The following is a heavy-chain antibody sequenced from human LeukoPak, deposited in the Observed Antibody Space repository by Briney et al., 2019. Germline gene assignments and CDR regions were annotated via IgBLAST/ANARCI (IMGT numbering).Heavy chain of an antibody. V-gene: IGHV1-46*01. Sequence: ASVKVSCKAFGYTFTSNYMHWVRQAPGQGPEWMGVISPSGGSTTYAQKFQGRVTITRNTSISTAYMELSSLRSEDTAVYYCARGYSSSWYGWVWGQGTMVTVSS. D-gene: IGHD6-13*01. J-gene: IGHJ3*01. CDR3: ARGYSSSWYGWV. CDR2: ISPSGGST. CDR1: GYTFTSNY.